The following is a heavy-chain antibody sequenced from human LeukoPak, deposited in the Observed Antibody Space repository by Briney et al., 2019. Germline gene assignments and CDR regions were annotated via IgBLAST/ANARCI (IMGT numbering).Heavy chain of an antibody. D-gene: IGHD2-2*01. V-gene: IGHV3-23*01. CDR2: FSGSGGST. Sequence: PGGSLRLSCAASGFTFSSYAISWVGQAPGRGLGWVSAFSGSGGSTYYADSVKGRFTISRDNSKNTLYLQMNSLRAEDTAVYYCAKGVRVCSSTSCLPLKYYYYGMDVWGQGTTVTVSS. CDR3: AKGVRVCSSTSCLPLKYYYYGMDV. CDR1: GFTFSSYA. J-gene: IGHJ6*02.